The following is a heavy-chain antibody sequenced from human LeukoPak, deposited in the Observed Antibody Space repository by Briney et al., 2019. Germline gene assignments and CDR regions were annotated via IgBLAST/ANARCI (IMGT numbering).Heavy chain of an antibody. D-gene: IGHD5-12*01. CDR3: ARGRKYVATLTN. J-gene: IGHJ4*02. CDR1: GGSFSGYY. CDR2: INHSGVI. V-gene: IGHV4-34*01. Sequence: SETLSLTCAVYGGSFSGYYWSWIRQPPGKGLEWIGEINHSGVINYNPSLKSRITISLDTSNKQFSLKLTSLIVADTATYFCARGRKYVATLTNWGQGTPVTVSS.